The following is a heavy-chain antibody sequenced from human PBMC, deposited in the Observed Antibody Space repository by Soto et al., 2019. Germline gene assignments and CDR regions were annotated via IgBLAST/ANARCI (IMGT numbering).Heavy chain of an antibody. CDR2: LSSAGFGA. CDR1: DFSLSPYW. D-gene: IGHD3-16*01. Sequence: GGSLRLSCAASDFSLSPYWMHWVRQVPGRGLEWVARLSSAGFGAAYADSVKGRFFISRDIARNTLSLQMNSLRADDTAVYYCARDLGGPDYWGRGTSVTVSS. V-gene: IGHV3-74*03. J-gene: IGHJ4*02. CDR3: ARDLGGPDY.